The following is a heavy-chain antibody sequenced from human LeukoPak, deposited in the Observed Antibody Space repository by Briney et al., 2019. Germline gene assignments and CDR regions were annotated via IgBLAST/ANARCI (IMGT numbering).Heavy chain of an antibody. D-gene: IGHD3-22*01. V-gene: IGHV3-15*01. J-gene: IGHJ4*02. Sequence: GGSLRLSCAASGFTFSDYYMSWIRQAPGKGLEWVGRIKSKTDGGTTDYAAPVKGRFTISRDDSKNTLYLQMNSLKTEDTAVYYCTTAIDYYDSSGYYYYFDYWGQGTLVTVSS. CDR1: GFTFSDYY. CDR2: IKSKTDGGTT. CDR3: TTAIDYYDSSGYYYYFDY.